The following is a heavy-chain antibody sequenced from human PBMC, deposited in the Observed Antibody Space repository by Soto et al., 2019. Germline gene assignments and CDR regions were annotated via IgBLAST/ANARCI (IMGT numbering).Heavy chain of an antibody. CDR1: GFTFSDYY. D-gene: IGHD2-15*01. Sequence: PGGSLRFSCAASGFTFSDYYMGWIRQAPGKGLEWVSYISSSSSYTNYADSVKGRFTISRDNAKNSLYLQMNSLRAEDTAVYYCARDSNLVVVVEDPNWFDPWGQGTLVTVSS. CDR2: ISSSSSYT. CDR3: ARDSNLVVVVEDPNWFDP. J-gene: IGHJ5*02. V-gene: IGHV3-11*06.